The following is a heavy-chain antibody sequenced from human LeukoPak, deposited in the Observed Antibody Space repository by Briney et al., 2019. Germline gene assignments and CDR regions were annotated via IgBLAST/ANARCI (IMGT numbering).Heavy chain of an antibody. CDR1: GFTFSSYA. CDR3: ATPLRGRSYGYGPFDY. J-gene: IGHJ4*02. V-gene: IGHV3-23*01. D-gene: IGHD5-18*01. CDR2: ISGSGGST. Sequence: PGGSLRLPCAASGFTFSSYAMSWVRQAPGKGLEWVSAISGSGGSTYYADSVKGRFTISRDNSKNALYLQMNSLRAEDTAVYYCATPLRGRSYGYGPFDYWGQGTLVTVSS.